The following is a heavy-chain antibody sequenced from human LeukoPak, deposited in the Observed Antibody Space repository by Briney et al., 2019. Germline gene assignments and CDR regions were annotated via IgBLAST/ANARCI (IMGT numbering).Heavy chain of an antibody. D-gene: IGHD4-17*01. CDR2: MYHSAST. V-gene: IGHV4-38-2*01. J-gene: IGHJ4*02. CDR3: ASVTTVTPTYYFDY. Sequence: GTMYHSASTYHNPSFKSRVTISLDMSENQFSLKLSSVTAADTAVYYCASVTTVTPTYYFDYWGQGSLVIVSP.